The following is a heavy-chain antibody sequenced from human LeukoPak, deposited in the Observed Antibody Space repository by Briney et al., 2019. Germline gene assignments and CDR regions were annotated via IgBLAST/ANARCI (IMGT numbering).Heavy chain of an antibody. Sequence: GESLKISCKGSGYSFTSYWIGWVRQMPGKGLEWTGIIYPGDSDTRYSPSFQGQVTISADKSISTAYLQWSSLKASDTAMYYCARRFHDFWSGPLNYFDYWGQGTLVTVSS. V-gene: IGHV5-51*01. J-gene: IGHJ4*02. CDR3: ARRFHDFWSGPLNYFDY. CDR2: IYPGDSDT. CDR1: GYSFTSYW. D-gene: IGHD3-3*01.